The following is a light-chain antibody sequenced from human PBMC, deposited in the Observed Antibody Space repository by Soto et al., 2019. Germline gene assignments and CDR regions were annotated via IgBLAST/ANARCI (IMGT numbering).Light chain of an antibody. CDR2: GAS. CDR3: QQAYSFPIT. CDR1: QGISTW. Sequence: DIKMTQSPSSVSASVGDRVTFTCRASQGISTWLAWYQQKPGRTPELLIHGASRLQSGVPARFSGSGSGTDFTLSINSLQPEDFATYYCQQAYSFPITFGQGTRLAIK. V-gene: IGKV1-12*01. J-gene: IGKJ5*01.